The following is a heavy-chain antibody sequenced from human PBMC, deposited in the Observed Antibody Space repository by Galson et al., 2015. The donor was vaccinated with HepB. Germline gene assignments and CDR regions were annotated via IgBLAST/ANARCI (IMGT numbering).Heavy chain of an antibody. CDR3: ARRTAAAVTWFGP. Sequence: HSGAEVKKPGESLKISCKGSGYSFTNYWIGWVRQMPGKGLEWMGIIYPGDSDTRYRPSFQGQVTISADKSLSTAYLQWSSLKASDTAMYDCARRTAAAVTWFGPWGQGTLVTVSS. D-gene: IGHD6-13*01. V-gene: IGHV5-51*01. CDR1: GYSFTNYW. J-gene: IGHJ5*02. CDR2: IYPGDSDT.